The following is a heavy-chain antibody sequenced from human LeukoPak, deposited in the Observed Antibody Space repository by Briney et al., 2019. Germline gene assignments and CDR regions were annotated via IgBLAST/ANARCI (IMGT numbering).Heavy chain of an antibody. V-gene: IGHV3-23*01. Sequence: GGSLRLSCAGSGFTLSSYAMSWVRQAPGKGLEWVSSISGGGGTTNYADSVKGRFTISRDNSRNTLYLQMDSLRADDTAVYYCTKEITPNYGSGSYSYDYWGQGTLVTVSS. J-gene: IGHJ4*02. CDR2: ISGGGGTT. CDR3: TKEITPNYGSGSYSYDY. CDR1: GFTLSSYA. D-gene: IGHD3-10*01.